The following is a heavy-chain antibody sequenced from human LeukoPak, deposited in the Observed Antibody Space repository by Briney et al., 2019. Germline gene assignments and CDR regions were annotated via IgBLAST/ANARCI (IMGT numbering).Heavy chain of an antibody. CDR1: GAPFTSYA. CDR3: ARDVSPSDFWSGYYIDNWFDP. J-gene: IGHJ5*02. V-gene: IGHV1-69*01. D-gene: IGHD3-3*01. Sequence: SVKLSRKASGAPFTSYAISWVRQAPGQGLEWMRGIIPIFRTANYAQKFQGRVTITADESTSTAYMELSSLRSEDTAVYYCARDVSPSDFWSGYYIDNWFDPWGQGTLVTVSS. CDR2: IIPIFRTA.